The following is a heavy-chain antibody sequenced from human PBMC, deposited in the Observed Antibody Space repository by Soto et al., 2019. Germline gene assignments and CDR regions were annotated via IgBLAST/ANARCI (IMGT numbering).Heavy chain of an antibody. D-gene: IGHD6-13*01. CDR2: IYYSGST. V-gene: IGHV4-39*01. Sequence: SETLSLTCTVSGGSISSSSYYWGWIRQPPGKGLEWIGSIYYSGSTYYNPSLKSRVTISVDTSKNQFSLKLSSVTAADTAVYYCARHTRRSGYPYYFDYWGQGTLVTVSS. J-gene: IGHJ4*02. CDR1: GGSISSSSYY. CDR3: ARHTRRSGYPYYFDY.